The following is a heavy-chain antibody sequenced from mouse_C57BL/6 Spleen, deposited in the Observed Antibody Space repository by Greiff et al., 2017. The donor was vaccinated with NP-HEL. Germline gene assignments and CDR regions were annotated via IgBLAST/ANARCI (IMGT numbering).Heavy chain of an antibody. V-gene: IGHV1-39*01. D-gene: IGHD1-1*01. Sequence: VQLKESGPELVKPGASVKISCKASGYSFTDYNMNWVKQSNGKSLEWIGVINPNYGTTSYNQKFKGKATLTVDQSSSTAYMQLNSLTSEDSAVYYCASAAGIYYYGSGQYYFDDWGQGTTLTVAA. J-gene: IGHJ2*01. CDR3: ASAAGIYYYGSGQYYFDD. CDR2: INPNYGTT. CDR1: GYSFTDYN.